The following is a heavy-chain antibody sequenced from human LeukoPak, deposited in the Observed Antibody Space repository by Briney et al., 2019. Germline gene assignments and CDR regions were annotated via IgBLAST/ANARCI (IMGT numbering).Heavy chain of an antibody. V-gene: IGHV1-69*13. Sequence: SVKVSCKASGGTFSSYDISWVRQAPGQGLEWTGGITPMFGTAKYAQKFQGRVTITAVESMSTAYMELSSLRSEDTAVYYCARGDMAVYYFDYWGQGTLVTVSS. D-gene: IGHD2-15*01. CDR3: ARGDMAVYYFDY. J-gene: IGHJ4*02. CDR2: ITPMFGTA. CDR1: GGTFSSYD.